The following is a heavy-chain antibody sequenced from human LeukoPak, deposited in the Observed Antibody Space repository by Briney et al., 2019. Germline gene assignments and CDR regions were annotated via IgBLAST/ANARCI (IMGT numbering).Heavy chain of an antibody. J-gene: IGHJ4*02. CDR2: IWYDGSNK. Sequence: GRSLRLSCAASGFTFSSYGMHWVRQAPGKGLEWVAVIWYDGSNKYYADSVKGRFTISRDNSKNTLYLQMNSLRAEDTAVYYCAKARGGDTAMVIDYWGQGTLVTVSS. CDR3: AKARGGDTAMVIDY. V-gene: IGHV3-33*06. CDR1: GFTFSSYG. D-gene: IGHD5-18*01.